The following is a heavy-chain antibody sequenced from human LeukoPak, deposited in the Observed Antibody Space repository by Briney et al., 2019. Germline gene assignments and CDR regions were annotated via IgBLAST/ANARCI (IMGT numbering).Heavy chain of an antibody. D-gene: IGHD3-10*01. V-gene: IGHV1-69*13. CDR2: IIPIFGTA. Sequence: GASVKVSCKASGGTFSSYAISWVRQAPGQGLEWMGGIIPIFGTANYAQKFQGRVTITADESTSTAYMGLSSLRSGDTAVYYCAREVWFGELFSPFDYWGQGILVTVSS. CDR3: AREVWFGELFSPFDY. CDR1: GGTFSSYA. J-gene: IGHJ4*02.